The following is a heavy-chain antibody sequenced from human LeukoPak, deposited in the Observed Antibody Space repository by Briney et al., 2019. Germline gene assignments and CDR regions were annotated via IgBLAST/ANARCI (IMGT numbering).Heavy chain of an antibody. D-gene: IGHD3-16*01. J-gene: IGHJ4*02. Sequence: PSETLSLTCTVSGGSVSSGSYYWSWIRQPPGTGLEWIGYIYYSGSTNYNPSLKSRVTISVDTSKNQFSLKLSSVTAADTAVYYCARDSVSGGSDYWGQGTLVTVSS. CDR3: ARDSVSGGSDY. CDR1: GGSVSSGSYY. V-gene: IGHV4-61*01. CDR2: IYYSGST.